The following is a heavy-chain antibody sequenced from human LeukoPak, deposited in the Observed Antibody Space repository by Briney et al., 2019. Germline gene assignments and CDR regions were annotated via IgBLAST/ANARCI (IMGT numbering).Heavy chain of an antibody. CDR3: AKAPTPTGFYMHY. CDR1: GFTFDDYA. V-gene: IGHV3-43*02. J-gene: IGHJ4*02. CDR2: ISGDGSTT. Sequence: GGSLRLPCAASGFTFDDYAMHWVRQGPGKGLGWVSYISGDGSTTYYADSVKGRFTISRDSRKTSLYLQLNSRRTEDTALYYCAKAPTPTGFYMHYWGQGTLVTVSS. D-gene: IGHD3-9*01.